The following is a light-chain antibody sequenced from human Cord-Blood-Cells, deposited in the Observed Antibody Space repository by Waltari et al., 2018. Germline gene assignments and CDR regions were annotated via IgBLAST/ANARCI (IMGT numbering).Light chain of an antibody. V-gene: IGKV1-39*01. CDR2: AAS. J-gene: IGKJ2*01. CDR1: QSISSY. Sequence: IQMTQSPPSLSASVADRVTITCRASQSISSYLDWYQQKPGKAPKLRIYAASSLQSGVPSRFSGSGSETDFTLTISSLQPEDFATYYCQQSYSTHTFGQGTKLEIK. CDR3: QQSYSTHT.